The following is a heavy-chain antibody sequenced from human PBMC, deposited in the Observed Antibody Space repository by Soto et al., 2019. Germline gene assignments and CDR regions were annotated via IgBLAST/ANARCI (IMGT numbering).Heavy chain of an antibody. CDR3: ARDLEFRDGNISHLDY. CDR2: IMPIIGTA. CDR1: GGTFSSHV. D-gene: IGHD3-10*01. J-gene: IGHJ4*02. V-gene: IGHV1-69*01. Sequence: QVQLVQSGAEVKKPGSSVKVSCKASGGTFSSHVFNWVRQAPGQGLEWMGGIMPIIGTANYAQKFQGRVTITADESPSTAYMELSSLRSEDTAVYYCARDLEFRDGNISHLDYSGQGTLVTVSS.